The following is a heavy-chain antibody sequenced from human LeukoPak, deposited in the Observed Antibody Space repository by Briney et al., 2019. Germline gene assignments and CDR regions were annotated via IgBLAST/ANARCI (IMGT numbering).Heavy chain of an antibody. V-gene: IGHV4-59*01. D-gene: IGHD5-18*01. CDR2: IYSSGGT. J-gene: IGHJ4*02. Sequence: SSETLSLTCTVSGGSISSYYWSWIRQPPGKGLEWIGSIYSSGGTNYNPSLKSRVTISVDTSKYQFSLKLKSVTASDTAVYYCARGGYIFGYWGQGTLVTVSS. CDR3: ARGGYIFGY. CDR1: GGSISSYY.